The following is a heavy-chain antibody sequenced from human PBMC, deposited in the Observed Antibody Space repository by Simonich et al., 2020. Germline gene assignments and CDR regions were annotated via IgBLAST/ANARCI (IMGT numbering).Heavy chain of an antibody. J-gene: IGHJ1*01. V-gene: IGHV3-9*01. CDR3: AKDVAAAGTEYFQH. CDR1: GFTFDDYA. CDR2: IRWNSGSI. Sequence: EVQLVESGGGLVQPGRSLRLSCAASGFTFDDYAMHWVRQAPGKGLGWVSGIRWNSGSIGYADSVKGRFTISRDNAKNSLYLQMNSLRAEDTALYYCAKDVAAAGTEYFQHWGQGTLVTVSS. D-gene: IGHD6-13*01.